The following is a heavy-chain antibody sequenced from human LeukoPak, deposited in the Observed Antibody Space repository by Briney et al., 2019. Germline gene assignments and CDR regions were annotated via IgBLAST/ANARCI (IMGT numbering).Heavy chain of an antibody. CDR2: IFYSEST. D-gene: IGHD6-13*01. V-gene: IGHV4-59*01. J-gene: IGHJ5*02. Sequence: SETLSLTCTVSGVSISSYYWSWIRQPPGKGLEWIGYIFYSESTNYNPSLKSRVTISVDTSKNQFSLKLSSVTAADTAVYYCARAGAAPGILGWFDPWGQGTQVTVSS. CDR1: GVSISSYY. CDR3: ARAGAAPGILGWFDP.